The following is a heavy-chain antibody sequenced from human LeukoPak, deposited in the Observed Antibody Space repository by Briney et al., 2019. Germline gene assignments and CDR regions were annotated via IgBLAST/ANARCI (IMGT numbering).Heavy chain of an antibody. D-gene: IGHD6-13*01. Sequence: SETLSLTCTVSGGSISSYYWSWIRQPPGKGLEWIGYIYYSGSTNYNPSLKSRVTISVDTSKNQFSLKLSSVTAADTAVYYCARVVAAAGILGWWYFDLWGRGTLVTVSS. V-gene: IGHV4-59*01. CDR3: ARVVAAAGILGWWYFDL. CDR2: IYYSGST. CDR1: GGSISSYY. J-gene: IGHJ2*01.